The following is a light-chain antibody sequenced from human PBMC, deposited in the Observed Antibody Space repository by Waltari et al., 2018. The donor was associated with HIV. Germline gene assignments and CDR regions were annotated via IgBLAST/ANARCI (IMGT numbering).Light chain of an antibody. V-gene: IGKV1-12*02. Sequence: DIQMTQSPSFVSASVGDRVTITCRASQNIDRWLLWHQQKPGKAPKVLIYDASNLPRGVPTRVPGSGFGTEFTLTIHRPPAEDFVTYYCQQTYSFPFTFGPGTKVDMK. J-gene: IGKJ3*01. CDR1: QNIDRW. CDR3: QQTYSFPFT. CDR2: DAS.